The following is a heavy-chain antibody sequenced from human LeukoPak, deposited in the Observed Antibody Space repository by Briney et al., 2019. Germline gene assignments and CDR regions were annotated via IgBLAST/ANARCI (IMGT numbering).Heavy chain of an antibody. J-gene: IGHJ6*02. CDR1: GGSISSYY. D-gene: IGHD2-2*01. Sequence: PSETLSLTCTVSGGSISSYYWSWIRQPPGKGLEWIGYIYYSGSTNYNPSLKSRVTISVDTSKNQFSLKLSSVTAADTAVYYCAREDIVVVPAAGGSNYYYYGMGVWGQGTTVTVSS. CDR2: IYYSGST. CDR3: AREDIVVVPAAGGSNYYYYGMGV. V-gene: IGHV4-59*01.